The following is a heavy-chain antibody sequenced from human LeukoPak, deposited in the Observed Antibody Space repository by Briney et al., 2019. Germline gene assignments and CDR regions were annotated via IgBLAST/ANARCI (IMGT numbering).Heavy chain of an antibody. CDR2: IYYSGST. J-gene: IGHJ5*02. D-gene: IGHD3-22*01. CDR3: ARAIHRDDSSGYYSPYNWFDP. Sequence: SETLSLTCTVSGGSISSYYWSWIRQPPGKGLEWIGYIYYSGSTNYNPSLKSRVTISVDTSKNQFSLKLSSVTAADTAVYYCARAIHRDDSSGYYSPYNWFDPWGQGTLVTVSS. CDR1: GGSISSYY. V-gene: IGHV4-59*01.